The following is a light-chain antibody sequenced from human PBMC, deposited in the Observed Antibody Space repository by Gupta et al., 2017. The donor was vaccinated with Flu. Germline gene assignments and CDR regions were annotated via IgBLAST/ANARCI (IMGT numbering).Light chain of an antibody. CDR2: KAS. V-gene: IGKV1-5*03. CDR3: QHYNGYSWT. J-gene: IGKJ1*01. CDR1: ENIDNW. Sequence: DIQMTQSPSTLPAFVGDGVTITCRASENIDNWLAWYQQKPGKAPKLLIYKASNLQGGVPPRFSGSGSGTVFSLAISGLQPDDFATYYCQHYNGYSWTFGQGTKVEIK.